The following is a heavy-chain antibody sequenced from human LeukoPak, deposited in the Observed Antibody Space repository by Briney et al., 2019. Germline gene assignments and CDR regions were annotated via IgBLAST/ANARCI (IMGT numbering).Heavy chain of an antibody. J-gene: IGHJ4*02. CDR1: GFTFSNYG. D-gene: IGHD2-21*02. CDR3: VRDPSDLAGDIDY. Sequence: GGSLRLSCAASGFTFSNYGMHWVRQAPGKGLEWVAVISYDGNNKYYAESVKGRFTISRDNSKNTLFLQMNSLRDEDTAVYYCVRDPSDLAGDIDYWGQGTLVTVSS. CDR2: ISYDGNNK. V-gene: IGHV3-30*03.